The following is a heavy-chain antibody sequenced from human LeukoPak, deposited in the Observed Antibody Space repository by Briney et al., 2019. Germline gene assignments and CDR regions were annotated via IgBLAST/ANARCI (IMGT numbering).Heavy chain of an antibody. Sequence: GGSLRLSCAASGFTFNNCAMNWVRQAPGKGLEWVSSITGSGARYYADSVKGRFTISRDTSKNTLYLQMNSLRAEDTAVYYCARHLSGDDIWGQGTMVTVSS. V-gene: IGHV3-23*01. CDR3: ARHLSGDDI. CDR2: ITGSGAR. J-gene: IGHJ3*02. CDR1: GFTFNNCA. D-gene: IGHD4-17*01.